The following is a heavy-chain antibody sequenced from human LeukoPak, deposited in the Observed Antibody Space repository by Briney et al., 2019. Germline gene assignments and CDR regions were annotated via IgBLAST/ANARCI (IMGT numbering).Heavy chain of an antibody. D-gene: IGHD3-9*01. Sequence: PSETLSLTCAVYGGSFSGYYWSWIRQPPGKGLEWIGVINHSGSTNYNPSLKSRVTISVDTSKNQFSLKLSSVTAADTAVYYCARGPPRYFDWLLYSHYMDVWGKGTTVTVSS. CDR1: GGSFSGYY. V-gene: IGHV4-34*01. J-gene: IGHJ6*03. CDR3: ARGPPRYFDWLLYSHYMDV. CDR2: INHSGST.